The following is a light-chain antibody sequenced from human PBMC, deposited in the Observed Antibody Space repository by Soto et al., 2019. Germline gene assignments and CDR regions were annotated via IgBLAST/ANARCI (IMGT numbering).Light chain of an antibody. Sequence: QSVLTQPPSVSGAPGQRVTISCTGSSSNIGAGYDVHWYQQLPGTAPKLLIYGNSNRPAGVPDRFSGSKSGTSPSLAITGLQAEDEAYYYCQSYDSSLSGSHVVFGGGTKLTVL. CDR1: SSNIGAGYD. CDR3: QSYDSSLSGSHVV. CDR2: GNS. V-gene: IGLV1-40*01. J-gene: IGLJ2*01.